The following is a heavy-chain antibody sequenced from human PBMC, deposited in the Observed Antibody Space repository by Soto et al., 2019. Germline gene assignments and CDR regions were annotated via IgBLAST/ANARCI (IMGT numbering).Heavy chain of an antibody. CDR2: ISGSGGST. D-gene: IGHD3-22*01. V-gene: IGHV3-23*01. CDR1: GFTFSTFA. CDR3: AKDLRGRLSGYRRGMFVPRPFDY. J-gene: IGHJ4*02. Sequence: GGSLGLSCATSGFTFSTFALSWVRQVPGRALEWVSTISGSGGSTYYADSVKGRFTISRDNSKNTLFLQMNSLRAEDTAVYYCAKDLRGRLSGYRRGMFVPRPFDYWGQGTLVTVSS.